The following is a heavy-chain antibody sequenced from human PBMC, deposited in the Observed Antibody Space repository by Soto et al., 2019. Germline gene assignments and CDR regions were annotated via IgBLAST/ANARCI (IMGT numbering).Heavy chain of an antibody. CDR3: AKDGHPLLRGGVSYYFDY. J-gene: IGHJ4*02. Sequence: EVQLLESGGGLVQPGGSLRLSCAASGFTFSSYAMSWVRQAPGKGLEWGSAISGSGGSTYYADSVKGRFTISRDNSKNTLYLQMNSLRAEDTAVYYCAKDGHPLLRGGVSYYFDYWGQGTLVTVSS. D-gene: IGHD3-22*01. V-gene: IGHV3-23*01. CDR2: ISGSGGST. CDR1: GFTFSSYA.